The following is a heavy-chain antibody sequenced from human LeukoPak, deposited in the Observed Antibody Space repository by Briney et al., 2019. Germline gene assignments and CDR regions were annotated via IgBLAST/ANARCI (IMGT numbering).Heavy chain of an antibody. D-gene: IGHD2-2*02. CDR1: GGSMSPYH. CDR2: IYYSGST. Sequence: SETLSLTCTASGGSMSPYHWSWIRQPPGKGLEWIGYIYYSGSTNYNPSLKSRVTISVDTSKNQFSLKLSSVTAADTAVYYCARHLGYCSSTSCYTGTFDYWGQGTLVTVSS. CDR3: ARHLGYCSSTSCYTGTFDY. V-gene: IGHV4-59*08. J-gene: IGHJ4*02.